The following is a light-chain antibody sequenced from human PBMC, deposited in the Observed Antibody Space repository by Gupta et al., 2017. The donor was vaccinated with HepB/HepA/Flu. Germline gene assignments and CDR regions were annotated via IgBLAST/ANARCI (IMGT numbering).Light chain of an antibody. CDR2: AAS. J-gene: IGKJ1*01. V-gene: IGKV3-15*01. CDR3: QHYHHWPPWT. CDR1: QYVTGN. Sequence: DIVLTQSPATLFVSAGDTATLSCRACQYVTGNVAWYQQKPGQAPQLLIFAASTRAASVPARFSGDGSGTDFTLTISSVQSEDIAVYYCQHYHHWPPWTFGQGTKVEIK.